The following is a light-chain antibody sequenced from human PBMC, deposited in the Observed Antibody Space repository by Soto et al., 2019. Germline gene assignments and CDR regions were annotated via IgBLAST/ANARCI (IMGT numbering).Light chain of an antibody. CDR3: SSYTSSPSNA. J-gene: IGLJ1*01. Sequence: QSALTQPASVSGSPGQSITISCTGTSSDIGGYNYVSWYQQHPGKAPKLMVYDVSYRPSGISDRFSGSKSGNTASLTISGLQAEDEADYYCSSYTSSPSNAFGSGTKLTVL. V-gene: IGLV2-14*03. CDR1: SSDIGGYNY. CDR2: DVS.